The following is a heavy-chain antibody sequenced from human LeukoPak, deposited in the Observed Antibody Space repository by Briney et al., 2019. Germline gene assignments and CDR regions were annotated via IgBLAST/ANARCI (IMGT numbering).Heavy chain of an antibody. CDR1: GGSISSYY. CDR3: ARHTDGCGSYRRSFDY. Sequence: SETLSLTCAASGGSISSYYWSWIRQPPGKGLEWIGYIYYSGGTNYNPSLKSRVTISVDTSKNQVSLKLSSVTAADTAVYYCARHTDGCGSYRRSFDYWGQGTLVTVSS. D-gene: IGHD1-26*01. CDR2: IYYSGGT. J-gene: IGHJ4*02. V-gene: IGHV4-59*08.